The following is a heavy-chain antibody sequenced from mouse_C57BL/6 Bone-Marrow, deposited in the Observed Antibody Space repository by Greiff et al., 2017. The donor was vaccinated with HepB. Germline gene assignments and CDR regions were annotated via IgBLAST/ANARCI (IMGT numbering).Heavy chain of an antibody. CDR1: GYTFTSYW. J-gene: IGHJ3*01. CDR2: IYPGSGST. Sequence: QVQLQQSGAELVKPGASVKMSCKASGYTFTSYWITWVKQRPGQGLEWIGDIYPGSGSTNYNEKFKSKATLTVDASSSTAYMQLSSLTSEDSAVYYCARGRWLLSWFAYWGQGTLVTVSA. V-gene: IGHV1-55*01. CDR3: ARGRWLLSWFAY. D-gene: IGHD2-3*01.